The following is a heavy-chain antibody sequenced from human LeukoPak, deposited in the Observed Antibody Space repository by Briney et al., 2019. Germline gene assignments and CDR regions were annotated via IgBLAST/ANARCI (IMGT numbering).Heavy chain of an antibody. CDR2: ISSNGGST. CDR1: GFTFSSYA. Sequence: GGSLRLSCAASGFTFSSYAMHWVRQAPGKGLEYVSAISSNGGSTYYANSVKGRFTISRDTSKNTLFLQMSSLTVEDTAVYYCTTFVALRAFDVWGQGTMVTVS. D-gene: IGHD3-10*02. CDR3: TTFVALRAFDV. V-gene: IGHV3-64*01. J-gene: IGHJ3*01.